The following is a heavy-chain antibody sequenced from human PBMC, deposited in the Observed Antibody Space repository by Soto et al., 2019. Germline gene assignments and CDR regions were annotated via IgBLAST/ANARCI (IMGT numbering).Heavy chain of an antibody. Sequence: GESLKISCKGSGYSFTSYWIGWVRQMPGKGLEWMGIIYPGDSDTRYSPSFQGQVTISADKSISTAYLQWSSLKASDTAMYYCARTDVYCSGGSCYSPYYFDYWGQGTLVTVSS. V-gene: IGHV5-51*01. CDR3: ARTDVYCSGGSCYSPYYFDY. J-gene: IGHJ4*02. CDR2: IYPGDSDT. D-gene: IGHD2-15*01. CDR1: GYSFTSYW.